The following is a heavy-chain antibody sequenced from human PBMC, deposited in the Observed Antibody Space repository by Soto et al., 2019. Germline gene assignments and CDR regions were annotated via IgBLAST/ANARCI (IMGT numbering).Heavy chain of an antibody. CDR2: IFYTGPT. J-gene: IGHJ4*02. D-gene: IGHD2-21*01. V-gene: IGHV4-31*03. Sequence: QMQLQESGPGLVKPSQTLSLTCNVSGDSIRSGNYYWNWIRQIPGKGLEWIGYIFYTGPTHYTPSLESRCSSSLDTAKNQFSLVLNSVTAADTAVYYWARSNFEHLNRDFDFWGQGTLVTVAS. CDR1: GDSIRSGNYY. CDR3: ARSNFEHLNRDFDF.